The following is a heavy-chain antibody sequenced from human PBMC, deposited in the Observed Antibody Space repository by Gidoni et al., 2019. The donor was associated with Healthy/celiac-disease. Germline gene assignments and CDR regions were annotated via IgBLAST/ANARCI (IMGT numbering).Heavy chain of an antibody. CDR2: ISSSSSYI. CDR3: ASTGYSSSWYPHGMDV. Sequence: EVQLVESGGGLVKPGGSLRLSCAASGFTFSSHSMNWVRQAPGKGLEWVSSISSSSSYIYYAHSVKGRFTISRDNAKNLLYLQMNSLRAEDTAVYYCASTGYSSSWYPHGMDVWGQGTTVTVSS. CDR1: GFTFSSHS. V-gene: IGHV3-21*01. D-gene: IGHD6-13*01. J-gene: IGHJ6*02.